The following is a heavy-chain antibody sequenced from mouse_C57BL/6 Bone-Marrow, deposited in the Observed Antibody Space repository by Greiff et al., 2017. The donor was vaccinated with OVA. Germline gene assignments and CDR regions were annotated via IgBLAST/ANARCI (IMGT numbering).Heavy chain of an antibody. Sequence: QVHVKQPGAELVKPGASVKLSCKASGYTFTSYWMHWVKQRPGQGLEWIGMIHPNSGSTNYNEKFKSKATLTVDKSSSTAYMQLSSLTSEDSAVYYCASITTVVATRFDFWGQGTTLTVSS. V-gene: IGHV1-64*01. CDR1: GYTFTSYW. D-gene: IGHD1-1*01. CDR3: ASITTVVATRFDF. CDR2: IHPNSGST. J-gene: IGHJ2*01.